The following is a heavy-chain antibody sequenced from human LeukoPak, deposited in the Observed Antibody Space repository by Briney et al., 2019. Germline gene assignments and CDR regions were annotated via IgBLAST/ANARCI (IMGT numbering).Heavy chain of an antibody. V-gene: IGHV1-18*01. J-gene: IGHJ6*03. CDR1: GYTFTICG. Sequence: GASVNLSCTASGYTFTICGNSWVRQPPAQGLEWMGCMSTYNGNTNYEQKPQDRVNINTDTSTSTAYMELRSLRSDDTAVYYCPRRSYGSGSYYSGGDKVGDYYYDYDMDVWGKGTTVTVSS. CDR3: PRRSYGSGSYYSGGDKVGDYYYDYDMDV. D-gene: IGHD3-10*01. CDR2: MSTYNGNT.